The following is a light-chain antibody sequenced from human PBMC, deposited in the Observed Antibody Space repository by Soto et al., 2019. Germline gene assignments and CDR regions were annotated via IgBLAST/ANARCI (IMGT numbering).Light chain of an antibody. V-gene: IGKV1-5*03. Sequence: DIQMTQSPSTLSASVGDRVSITCRASQNIRSWLAWYQHKPGKAPKLLIYKASTLDSGVPSRFSGSGSGTDFTLTISSLQPDDFATYYCQQYDRYSLSSGPGTKVEIK. CDR2: KAS. CDR3: QQYDRYSLS. CDR1: QNIRSW. J-gene: IGKJ3*01.